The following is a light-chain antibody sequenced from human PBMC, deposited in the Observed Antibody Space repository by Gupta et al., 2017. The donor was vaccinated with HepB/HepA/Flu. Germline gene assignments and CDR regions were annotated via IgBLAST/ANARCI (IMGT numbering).Light chain of an antibody. V-gene: IGLV1-40*01. CDR1: SSNIGAGYD. CDR2: GNS. J-gene: IGLJ2*01. Sequence: QSVLPQPPSVSGAPGQRVTIACTGSSSNIGAGYDVHWYQQLPGTAPKLLIYGNSNRPSGVPDRFSGSKSGTSASLAITGLQAEDEADYYCQSYDSSRSASVVFGGGTKLTVL. CDR3: QSYDSSRSASVV.